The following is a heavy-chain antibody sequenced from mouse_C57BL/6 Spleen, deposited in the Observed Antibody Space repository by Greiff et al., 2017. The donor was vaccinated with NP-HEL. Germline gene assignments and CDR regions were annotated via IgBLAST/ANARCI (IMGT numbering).Heavy chain of an antibody. J-gene: IGHJ2*01. CDR2: INPSHGGP. D-gene: IGHD2-1*01. CDR3: ARERIYYGNYGYFDY. CDR1: GYTFTSYW. V-gene: IGHV1-53*01. Sequence: QVQLQQPGTELVKPGASVKLSCTASGYTFTSYWMHCVKQRPCQGLEWIGHINPSHGGPNYNEKFKSKATLTVDKSSSTAYMQLSSLTSEDSAVYYCARERIYYGNYGYFDYWGQGTTLTVSS.